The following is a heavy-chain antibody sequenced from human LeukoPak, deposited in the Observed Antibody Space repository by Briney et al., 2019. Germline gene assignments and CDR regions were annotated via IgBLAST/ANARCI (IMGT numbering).Heavy chain of an antibody. Sequence: PGGSLRLSCAASGFTFTNYGMIWVRQAPGRGLEWVSAISGSGRSTYYADSVKGRFTISRDNSKNSLYLQMNSLRAEDTAVYYCASQSSIAARPSDYWGQGTLVTVSS. CDR3: ASQSSIAARPSDY. V-gene: IGHV3-23*01. CDR1: GFTFTNYG. J-gene: IGHJ4*02. CDR2: ISGSGRST. D-gene: IGHD6-6*01.